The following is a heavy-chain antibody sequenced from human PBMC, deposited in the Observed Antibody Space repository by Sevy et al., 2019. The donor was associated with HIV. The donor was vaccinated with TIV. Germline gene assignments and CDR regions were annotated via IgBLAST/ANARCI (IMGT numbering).Heavy chain of an antibody. CDR3: ARQGGYQLPAAFDI. V-gene: IGHV4-59*08. CDR2: IYYSGST. D-gene: IGHD5-18*01. Sequence: SETLSLTCTVSGGSISSYYWSWIRQPPGKGLEWIGHIYYSGSTNYNPSLKSRVTISVDTSKNQFSLKLSSVTAADTAVYYCARQGGYQLPAAFDIWGHGTMVTLSS. CDR1: GGSISSYY. J-gene: IGHJ3*02.